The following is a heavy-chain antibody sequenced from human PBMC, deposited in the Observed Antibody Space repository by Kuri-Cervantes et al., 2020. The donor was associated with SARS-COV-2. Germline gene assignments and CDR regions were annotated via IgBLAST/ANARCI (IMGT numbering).Heavy chain of an antibody. D-gene: IGHD2-2*01. Sequence: GGSLRLSCAVSGFTFDDDTMHWVRQSPGKGLEWVSLISGDGVSTYYADSVKGRFTISRDNSKNTLYLQMNSLRAEDTAVYFCARDTPYCSSNTCSDFWGQGTLVTVSS. J-gene: IGHJ4*02. CDR2: ISGDGVST. V-gene: IGHV3-43*02. CDR1: GFTFDDDT. CDR3: ARDTPYCSSNTCSDF.